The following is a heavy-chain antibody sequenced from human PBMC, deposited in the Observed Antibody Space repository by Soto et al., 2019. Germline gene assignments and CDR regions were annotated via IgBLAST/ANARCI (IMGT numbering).Heavy chain of an antibody. D-gene: IGHD3-10*01. Sequence: QLQLQESGSGLVRPSQTLSLTCTVSGGSLSSGGHSWSWIRQPPGKGLEWICHFYYSGNTYYNPSLKSRVTISVDRSQNQFSLKLSSVTAADTAVYYCARGIIMVRGVLLPPNGFDSWGQGTLVTVSS. CDR1: GGSLSSGGHS. CDR3: ARGIIMVRGVLLPPNGFDS. J-gene: IGHJ5*01. CDR2: FYYSGNT. V-gene: IGHV4-30-2*01.